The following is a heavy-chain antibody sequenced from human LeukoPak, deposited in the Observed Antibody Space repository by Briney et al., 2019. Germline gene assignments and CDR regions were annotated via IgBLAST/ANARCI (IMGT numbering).Heavy chain of an antibody. D-gene: IGHD5-12*01. V-gene: IGHV4-38-2*02. J-gene: IGHJ4*02. CDR3: ARMGGYSGYATH. CDR2: IDHSGST. Sequence: PSETLSLTCTVSGYSISSGYYWGWIRPPPGKGLECIGSIDHSGSTSYNPSLKSRVTLSVDTAKNQFSLKLNSVTAADTAVYYCARMGGYSGYATHWGQGTLVTVSS. CDR1: GYSISSGYY.